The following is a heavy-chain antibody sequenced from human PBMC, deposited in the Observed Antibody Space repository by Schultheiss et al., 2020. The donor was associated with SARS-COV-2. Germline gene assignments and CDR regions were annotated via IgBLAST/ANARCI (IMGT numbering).Heavy chain of an antibody. V-gene: IGHV3-23*01. CDR2: ISGSGSST. D-gene: IGHD1-1*01. J-gene: IGHJ6*03. Sequence: GGSLRLSCAASGFTFSSYAMSWVRQAPGKGLEWVSAISGSGSSTYYADSVKGRFTISRDNSKNTLYLQMNSLRAEDTAVYYCAKIQLYYYYYMDVWGKGTTVTVSS. CDR3: AKIQLYYYYYMDV. CDR1: GFTFSSYA.